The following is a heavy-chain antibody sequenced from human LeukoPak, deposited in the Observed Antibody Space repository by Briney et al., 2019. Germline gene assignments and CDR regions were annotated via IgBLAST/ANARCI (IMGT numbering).Heavy chain of an antibody. Sequence: GGSLRLSCAASGFTVSSNYMSWVCQAPGKGLEWVSVIYSGGSTYYADSVKGRFTISRDNSKNTLYLQMNSLRAEDTAVYYCARETAYSGYDYWGQGTLVTVSS. CDR3: ARETAYSGYDY. V-gene: IGHV3-53*01. J-gene: IGHJ4*02. D-gene: IGHD5-12*01. CDR2: IYSGGST. CDR1: GFTVSSNY.